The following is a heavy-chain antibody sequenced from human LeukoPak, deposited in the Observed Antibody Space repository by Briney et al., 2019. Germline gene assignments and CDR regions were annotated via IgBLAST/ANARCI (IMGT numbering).Heavy chain of an antibody. V-gene: IGHV1-2*02. Sequence: ASVKVSCKASGYTFTGYYMHWVRQAPGQGLEWMGWINPNSGGTNYAQKFQGRVTMTRDTSISTAYMELSRLRSDDTAVYYCARDADSSGWLFDYWGQGTLVTVSS. CDR2: INPNSGGT. D-gene: IGHD6-19*01. CDR3: ARDADSSGWLFDY. CDR1: GYTFTGYY. J-gene: IGHJ4*02.